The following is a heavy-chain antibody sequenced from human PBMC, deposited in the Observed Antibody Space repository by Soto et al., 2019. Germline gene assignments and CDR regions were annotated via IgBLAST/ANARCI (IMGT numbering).Heavy chain of an antibody. CDR1: GGSFSGNY. CDR3: ARDKITGLFDY. CDR2: VNHSGST. D-gene: IGHD2-8*02. V-gene: IGHV4-34*01. Sequence: QVQLQQWGEGLLKPSETLSLTCAVYGGSFSGNYWTGIRHPPGTGLEWIGEVNHSGSTNYNPYLKSRVTISVDTSKNQFSLKLTSVTAADTAVYYCARDKITGLFDYWGQGTLVTVSS. J-gene: IGHJ4*02.